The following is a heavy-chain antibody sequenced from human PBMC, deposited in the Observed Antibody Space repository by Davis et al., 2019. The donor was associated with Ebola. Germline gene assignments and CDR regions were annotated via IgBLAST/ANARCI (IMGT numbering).Heavy chain of an antibody. Sequence: GGSLRLSCAVSASTFNTYCIAWVRQMPGNGLEWMAIIYPRYTDIRYRPSFEGQVTISVDRSISTAYLQWSSLKASDSAMYYGARQEALYGSIDNWGQGTLVTVSS. CDR2: IYPRYTDI. CDR3: ARQEALYGSIDN. CDR1: ASTFNTYC. D-gene: IGHD6-13*01. J-gene: IGHJ4*02. V-gene: IGHV5-51*01.